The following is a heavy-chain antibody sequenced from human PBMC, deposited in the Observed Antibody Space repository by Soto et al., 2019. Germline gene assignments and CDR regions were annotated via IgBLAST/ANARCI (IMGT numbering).Heavy chain of an antibody. CDR1: GYTFTSYG. CDR3: ARNPDPSDYDFWSGRYYFDY. CDR2: ISAYNGNT. Sequence: QVQLVQSGAEVKKPGASVKVSCQASGYTFTSYGISWVRQAPGQGLEWMGWISAYNGNTNYAQKLQGRVTMTTDTSTSTAYMELRSLRSDDTAVYYCARNPDPSDYDFWSGRYYFDYWGQGTLVTVSS. V-gene: IGHV1-18*01. D-gene: IGHD3-3*01. J-gene: IGHJ4*02.